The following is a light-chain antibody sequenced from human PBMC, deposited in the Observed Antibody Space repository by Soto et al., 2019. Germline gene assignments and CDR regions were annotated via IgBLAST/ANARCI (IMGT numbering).Light chain of an antibody. CDR2: DAS. V-gene: IGKV1-5*01. CDR3: QHYNTYST. J-gene: IGKJ4*01. CDR1: QSIGRW. Sequence: DVQMTQSPSTLSASVGARVTITCRASQSIGRWLAWYQQKPGKAPNLLIYDASSLEGGVPSRFSGSGSGTEFTLTISSLQPDDFATYYCQHYNTYSTFGGGTKVDIK.